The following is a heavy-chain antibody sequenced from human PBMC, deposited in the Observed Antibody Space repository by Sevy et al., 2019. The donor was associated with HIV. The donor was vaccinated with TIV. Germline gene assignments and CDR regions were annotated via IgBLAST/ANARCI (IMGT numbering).Heavy chain of an antibody. Sequence: ASAKVSYKASGGTFSSYAISWVRQAPGQGLEWMGGVIPIFGTANYAQKFQGRVTITADESTSTAYRELSSLRSEDTAVDYCARLRIAGAGTVYYYGMDVWGQGTTVTVSS. J-gene: IGHJ6*02. V-gene: IGHV1-69*13. D-gene: IGHD6-19*01. CDR2: VIPIFGTA. CDR1: GGTFSSYA. CDR3: ARLRIAGAGTVYYYGMDV.